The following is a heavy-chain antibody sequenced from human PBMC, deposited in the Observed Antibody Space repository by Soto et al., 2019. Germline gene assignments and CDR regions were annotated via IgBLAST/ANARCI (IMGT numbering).Heavy chain of an antibody. CDR2: ISSSSSNT. Sequence: PGXSLRLSCAASGFTFSAFYITWIHQAPGKGLEWVSHISSSSSNTNYADSVKGRFTVSRDNANNALYLEMNNLRAEDTAVYFCARDRDTYGHGFFDYWGQGTLVTVSS. V-gene: IGHV3-11*05. J-gene: IGHJ4*02. CDR1: GFTFSAFY. D-gene: IGHD5-18*01. CDR3: ARDRDTYGHGFFDY.